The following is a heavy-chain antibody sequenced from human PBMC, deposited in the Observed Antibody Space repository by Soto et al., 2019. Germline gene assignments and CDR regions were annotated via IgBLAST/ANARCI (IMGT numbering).Heavy chain of an antibody. D-gene: IGHD2-8*01. CDR2: IAGDSGSV. Sequence: DVQLLESGGTLVQPGGSLRLSCAASGFIFSNYAMYWVRQAPGKGLEWVSHIAGDSGSVDYTDSVKGRFTISRDNSKNTLFLQMHSLRAEDTAVYFCAKERDNGADRYYFDDWGQGTLVTVSS. V-gene: IGHV3-23*01. CDR3: AKERDNGADRYYFDD. CDR1: GFIFSNYA. J-gene: IGHJ4*02.